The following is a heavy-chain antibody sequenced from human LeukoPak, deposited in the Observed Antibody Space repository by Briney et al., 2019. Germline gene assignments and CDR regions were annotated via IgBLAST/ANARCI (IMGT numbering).Heavy chain of an antibody. D-gene: IGHD2-2*01. CDR2: IYYSGST. CDR1: GGSISSSSYY. V-gene: IGHV4-39*07. J-gene: IGHJ4*02. CDR3: ARALAPYFCSSTSCYLDY. Sequence: SETLSLTCTVSGGSISSSSYYWGWIRQPPGKGLEWIGSIYYSGSTYYNPSLKSRVTISVDKSKNQFSLKLSSVTAADTAVYYCARALAPYFCSSTSCYLDYWGQGTLVTVSS.